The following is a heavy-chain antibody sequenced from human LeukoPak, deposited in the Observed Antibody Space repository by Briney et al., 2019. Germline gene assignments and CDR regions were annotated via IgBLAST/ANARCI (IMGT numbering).Heavy chain of an antibody. CDR2: ISGSGGST. D-gene: IGHD1-26*01. Sequence: GGSLRLSCAASGFTVSSNYMSWVRQAPGKGLEWVSSISGSGGSTSYADSVKGRFTISRDNSKDTLYLQMNSLRAEDTAVYYCAKGRTSGPYDAFDIWGQGTMVTVSS. J-gene: IGHJ3*02. CDR3: AKGRTSGPYDAFDI. V-gene: IGHV3-23*01. CDR1: GFTVSSNY.